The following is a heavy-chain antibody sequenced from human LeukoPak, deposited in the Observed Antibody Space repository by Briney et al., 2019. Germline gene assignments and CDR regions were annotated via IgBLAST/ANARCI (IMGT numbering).Heavy chain of an antibody. V-gene: IGHV3-66*01. CDR1: GFTVSSNY. CDR2: IYSGGST. J-gene: IGHJ6*02. Sequence: GGSLRLSCAASGFTVSSNYMSWVRQAPGKGLEWVSVIYSGGSTYYADSVKSRFTISRDNSKNTLYLQMNSLRAEDTAVYYCTRDLHYDILTGYLPYYYYYGMDVWGQGTTVTVSS. D-gene: IGHD3-9*01. CDR3: TRDLHYDILTGYLPYYYYYGMDV.